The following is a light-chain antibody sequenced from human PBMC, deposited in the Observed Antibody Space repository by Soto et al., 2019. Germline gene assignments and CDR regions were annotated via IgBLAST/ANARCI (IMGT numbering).Light chain of an antibody. CDR2: DAS. CDR1: QSVSSY. V-gene: IGKV3-11*01. CDR3: QQRSNWPRT. Sequence: EIVLTQSPSTLSFSPGERCTRSFRASQSVSSYLAWYQQKPGQAPRLLIYDASNRATGIPARFSGSGSGTDFTLTISSLEPEDFAVYYCQQRSNWPRTFGQGTKVDIK. J-gene: IGKJ1*01.